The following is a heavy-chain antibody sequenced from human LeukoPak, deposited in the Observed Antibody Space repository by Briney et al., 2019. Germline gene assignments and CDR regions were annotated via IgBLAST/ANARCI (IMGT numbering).Heavy chain of an antibody. CDR1: GFTFSSYS. Sequence: GGSLRLSCAASGFTFSSYSMNWVRQAPGKGLEWVSYISTTSTTIYYADSVKGRFIISRDNAKNSLSLQMNSLRAEDTAVYYCARLTCSSTSCPCDYWGQGTLVTVSS. V-gene: IGHV3-48*01. CDR3: ARLTCSSTSCPCDY. J-gene: IGHJ4*02. CDR2: ISTTSTTI. D-gene: IGHD2-2*01.